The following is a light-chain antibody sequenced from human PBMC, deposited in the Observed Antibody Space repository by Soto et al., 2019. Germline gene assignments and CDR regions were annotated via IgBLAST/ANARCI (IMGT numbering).Light chain of an antibody. V-gene: IGKV1-5*03. J-gene: IGKJ4*01. Sequence: DIQMTQSPSTVSASVGDRVTITCRASQSISSWLAWYQQKPGKAPKLLIQKASSLESGVPSRFSGSGSGTEFTLDISSLQPDDFATYYCHQYSIFSLSFGGGTKVEIK. CDR1: QSISSW. CDR2: KAS. CDR3: HQYSIFSLS.